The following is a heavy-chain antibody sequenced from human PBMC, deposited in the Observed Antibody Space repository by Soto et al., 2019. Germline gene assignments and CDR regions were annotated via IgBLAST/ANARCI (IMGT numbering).Heavy chain of an antibody. CDR2: IKLDGSDK. J-gene: IGHJ4*02. CDR1: GFTFSDYW. V-gene: IGHV3-7*01. Sequence: EVQLVESGGGLVQPGGSLRLSCAASGFTFSDYWMSWVRQAPGQGLEWVANIKLDGSDKNYVDSVKGRFTISRDNGKNALYLQMNSLRAEDTAVYYCARGGCNSDYWGQGTLVTVSS. CDR3: ARGGCNSDY. D-gene: IGHD4-4*01.